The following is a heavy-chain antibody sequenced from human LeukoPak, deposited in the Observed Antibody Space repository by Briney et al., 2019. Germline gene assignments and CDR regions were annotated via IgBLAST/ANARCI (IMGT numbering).Heavy chain of an antibody. J-gene: IGHJ5*01. CDR3: AKGVRSGTYYNCFGS. Sequence: GGSLRLSCVASGFNVDDYALHWVRQAPGKGLEWISLISGDGKTTHYANSVKGRFTISRDNSENSLYLRMSSLRSEDTALYYCAKGVRSGTYYNCFGSWGQGTLVTVSS. D-gene: IGHD1-26*01. V-gene: IGHV3-43*02. CDR2: ISGDGKTT. CDR1: GFNVDDYA.